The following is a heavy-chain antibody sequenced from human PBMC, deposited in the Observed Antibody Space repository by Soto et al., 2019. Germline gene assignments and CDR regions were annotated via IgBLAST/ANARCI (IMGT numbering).Heavy chain of an antibody. J-gene: IGHJ4*02. V-gene: IGHV2-5*01. CDR2: IYWTDDK. Sequence: QITLKESGPALVKPTQTLTLTCTFSGFSLSTTGVGVGWIRQPPGKALEWLALIYWTDDKRYNPSLENRLTITKDSSRNQVVLTMTNMDPVDIGTYYCAHAPLYRISDYYFDKWGQGTLVTVSS. CDR3: AHAPLYRISDYYFDK. CDR1: GFSLSTTGVG. D-gene: IGHD3-16*01.